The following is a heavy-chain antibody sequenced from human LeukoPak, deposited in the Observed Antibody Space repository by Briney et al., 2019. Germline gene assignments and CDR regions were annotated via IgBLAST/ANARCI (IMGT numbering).Heavy chain of an antibody. Sequence: GGSLRLSCAASGLTFSSSWMSWVRQAPGKGLEWVANIKQDGSEKNYVDSVKGRFTISRDSSKNSLYLQMNSLRAEDTAVYYCASSSREYWGQGTLVTVSS. CDR3: ASSSREY. D-gene: IGHD6-13*01. CDR2: IKQDGSEK. V-gene: IGHV3-7*01. CDR1: GLTFSSSW. J-gene: IGHJ4*02.